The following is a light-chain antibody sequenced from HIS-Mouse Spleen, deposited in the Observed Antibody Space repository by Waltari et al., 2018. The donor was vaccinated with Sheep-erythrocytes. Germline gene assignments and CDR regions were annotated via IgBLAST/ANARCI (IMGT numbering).Light chain of an antibody. Sequence: QSALTQPRSVSGSPGQSVTISCTGTSSDVGGYNYVSWYQQHPGKAPKLMIYDVSKRTSGFPARFSGSKSGNTASLTISGLQAEDEADYYCCSYAGSFYVFGTGTKVTVL. J-gene: IGLJ1*01. CDR1: SSDVGGYNY. CDR3: CSYAGSFYV. CDR2: DVS. V-gene: IGLV2-11*01.